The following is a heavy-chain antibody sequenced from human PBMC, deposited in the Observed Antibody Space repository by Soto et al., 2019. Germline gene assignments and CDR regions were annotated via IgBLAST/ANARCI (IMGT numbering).Heavy chain of an antibody. V-gene: IGHV3-48*02. CDR2: ISSSSSTI. J-gene: IGHJ3*02. CDR1: GFTFSSYS. Sequence: HPGGSLRLSCAASGFTFSSYSMNWVRQAPGKGLEWVSYISSSSSTIYYADSVKGRFTISRDNAKNSLYLQMNSLRDEDTAVYYCARDRGCSGGSCYLRERNAFDIWGQGTMVTVSS. D-gene: IGHD2-15*01. CDR3: ARDRGCSGGSCYLRERNAFDI.